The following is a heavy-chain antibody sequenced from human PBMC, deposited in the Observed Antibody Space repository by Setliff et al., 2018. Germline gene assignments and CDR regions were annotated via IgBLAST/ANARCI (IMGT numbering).Heavy chain of an antibody. CDR3: ATFELLTGVGTAMTQFDY. V-gene: IGHV1-24*01. CDR2: FDPEDSET. CDR1: GYRLIEVS. J-gene: IGHJ4*02. Sequence: ASVKVSSKVPGYRLIEVSMHWVRQALGKGLEWMGGFDPEDSETIYAQKFQGRVTMTEDTSTDTAYMGLSSLRSEDTAVYYCATFELLTGVGTAMTQFDYWGQGTLVTVSS. D-gene: IGHD2-21*02.